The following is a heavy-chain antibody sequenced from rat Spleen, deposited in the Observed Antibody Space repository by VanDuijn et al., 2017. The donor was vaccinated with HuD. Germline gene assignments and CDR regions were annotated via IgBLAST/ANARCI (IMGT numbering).Heavy chain of an antibody. CDR2: ISYSGST. CDR3: ARYYSSYGYVMDA. D-gene: IGHD1-2*01. Sequence: EVQLQESGPGLVKPSQSLSLTCSVTGYSITSNYWGWIRKFPGNKMEWIGHISYSGSTSYNPSLKSRISITRDTSKNQFFLQLNSVTTEDTGTYYCARYYSSYGYVMDAWGQGASVTVSS. V-gene: IGHV3-1*01. J-gene: IGHJ4*01. CDR1: GYSITSNY.